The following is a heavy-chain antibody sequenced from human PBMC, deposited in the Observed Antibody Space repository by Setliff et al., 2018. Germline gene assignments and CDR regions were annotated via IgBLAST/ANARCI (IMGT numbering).Heavy chain of an antibody. CDR3: SRGRSGLLVGASSPFDQ. V-gene: IGHV1-69*13. Sequence: GASVKASCKASGDTFSRYAFNWVRQAPGQGLEWMGAIIPVFGKPYYAQTMQGRLTITADESSRTTSMELRSLISEDTAIYFCSRGRSGLLVGASSPFDQWGQGTLVTVSS. D-gene: IGHD1-26*01. CDR1: GDTFSRYA. J-gene: IGHJ4*02. CDR2: IIPVFGKP.